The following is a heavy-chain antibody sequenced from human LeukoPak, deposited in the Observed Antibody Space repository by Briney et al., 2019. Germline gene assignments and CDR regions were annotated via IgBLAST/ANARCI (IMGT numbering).Heavy chain of an antibody. Sequence: SETLSLTCAVYGGSFSGYGWTWIRQPPGKGLEWIGEINHSGSTNYNPSLKSRVTITEDTSKNQFSLNLSSVTAADTAVYYCARDAAVVGATDYWGQGTLVTVSS. D-gene: IGHD1-26*01. V-gene: IGHV4-34*01. CDR1: GGSFSGYG. CDR3: ARDAAVVGATDY. J-gene: IGHJ4*02. CDR2: INHSGST.